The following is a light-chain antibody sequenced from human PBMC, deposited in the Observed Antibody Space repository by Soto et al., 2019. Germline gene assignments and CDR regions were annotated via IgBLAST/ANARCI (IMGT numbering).Light chain of an antibody. CDR1: QSVSSY. Sequence: EIVLTQSPATLSLSPGERATLSCRASQSVSSYLAWYQQKPGQAPRLLIYDASNRATGIPARFSGSGSGTDFTLPISSLVPEDFSVYYCQQRRNWPPYTFGQGTKLHIK. CDR3: QQRRNWPPYT. CDR2: DAS. J-gene: IGKJ2*01. V-gene: IGKV3-11*01.